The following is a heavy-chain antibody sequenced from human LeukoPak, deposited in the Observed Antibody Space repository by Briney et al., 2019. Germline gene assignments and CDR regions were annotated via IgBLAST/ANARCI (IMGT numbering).Heavy chain of an antibody. V-gene: IGHV1-24*01. J-gene: IGHJ4*02. CDR2: FDPEDGET. D-gene: IGHD2-2*02. CDR1: GYTLTKLS. Sequence: GASVKVSCKVSGYTLTKLSMHWVRQAPGKGLEWMGGFDPEDGETIYAQKFQGRVTMTEDTSTDTAYMELSSLRSEDTAVYYCATYPRRSVVVPAAIRSSWTFDYWGQGTLVTVSS. CDR3: ATYPRRSVVVPAAIRSSWTFDY.